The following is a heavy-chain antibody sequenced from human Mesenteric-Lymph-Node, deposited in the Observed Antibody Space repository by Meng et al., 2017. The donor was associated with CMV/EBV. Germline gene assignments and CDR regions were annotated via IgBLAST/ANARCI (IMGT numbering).Heavy chain of an antibody. CDR1: GGSINSYY. CDR3: ARGLALYDAFDI. CDR2: IYYTGSA. V-gene: IGHV4-59*01. D-gene: IGHD3-16*01. J-gene: IGHJ3*02. Sequence: SETLSLTCTVSGGSINSYYWSWIRQPPGKGLEWIGYIYYTGSANYNLSLRSRVTISIDTSKNQFSLKVISVTAADTAVYYCARGLALYDAFDIWGQGTMVTVSS.